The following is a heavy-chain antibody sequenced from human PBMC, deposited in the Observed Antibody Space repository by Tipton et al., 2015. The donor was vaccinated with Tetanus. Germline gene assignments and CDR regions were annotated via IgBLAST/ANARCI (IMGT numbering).Heavy chain of an antibody. J-gene: IGHJ4*02. V-gene: IGHV4-61*01. Sequence: TLSLTCSVSGGSVNSGTYYWSWIRQPPGKGLEWLGDIYYGGVTQYNPSLESRVTISMDTSKNQVSLRLTSVTAADTAVYYCARDERYGDYAYWGQGALVTVSS. CDR1: GGSVNSGTYY. CDR2: IYYGGVT. CDR3: ARDERYGDYAY. D-gene: IGHD4-17*01.